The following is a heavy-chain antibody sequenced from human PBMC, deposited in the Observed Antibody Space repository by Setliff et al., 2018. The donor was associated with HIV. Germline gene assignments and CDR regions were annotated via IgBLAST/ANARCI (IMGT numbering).Heavy chain of an antibody. CDR1: GFSLSDYY. D-gene: IGHD6-19*01. V-gene: IGHV3-11*04. CDR2: ISRYGNNM. J-gene: IGHJ4*02. Sequence: GGSLRLSCAASGFSLSDYYMNWLRQAPGKGLEWISQISRYGNNMYYADSVKGRFTISRDDAKNSLFLQMNSLTVEDTAVYYCARDVAVAGTEFWGQGTLVTVSS. CDR3: ARDVAVAGTEF.